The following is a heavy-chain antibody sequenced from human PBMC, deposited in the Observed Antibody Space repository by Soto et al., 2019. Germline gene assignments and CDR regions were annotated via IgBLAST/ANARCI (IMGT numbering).Heavy chain of an antibody. Sequence: QVQLVQSGDEMRKPGASVKVSCQASGYTFSNYGITWVRQARGQGLEWMGWISAHNGNSKYAQSLQGRLTLTTDTSTSTAYMELRSLRSDDTAVYYCARDWYFYGSGSPNHMDVWGKGTTVSVSS. V-gene: IGHV1-18*01. CDR2: ISAHNGNS. CDR3: ARDWYFYGSGSPNHMDV. D-gene: IGHD3-10*01. J-gene: IGHJ6*03. CDR1: GYTFSNYG.